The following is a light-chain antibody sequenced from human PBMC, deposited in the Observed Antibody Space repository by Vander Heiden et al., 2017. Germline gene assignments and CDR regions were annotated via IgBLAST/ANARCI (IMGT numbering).Light chain of an antibody. CDR3: MQDLQTLI. Sequence: IVMTQSPLSLPVTPGEPASISCRSSQSLLHSNGYNYLDWYLQKPGQSPQLLIYLGSNRASGVPDRFSGSGSGTDFTLKSSRVEAEDVGVYYCMQDLQTLIFGQGTRLEIK. CDR1: QSLLHSNGYNY. J-gene: IGKJ5*01. CDR2: LGS. V-gene: IGKV2-28*01.